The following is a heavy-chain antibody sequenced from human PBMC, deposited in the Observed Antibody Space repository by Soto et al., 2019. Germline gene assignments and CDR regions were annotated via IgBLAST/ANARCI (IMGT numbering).Heavy chain of an antibody. CDR1: GGSISSGGYS. D-gene: IGHD3-3*01. V-gene: IGHV4-30-2*01. CDR2: IYHSGST. CDR3: AAGAIFGVVPLDY. J-gene: IGHJ4*02. Sequence: QLQLQESGSGLVKPSQTLSLTCAVSGGSISSGGYSWSWIRQPPGKGLEWIGYIYHSGSTYYNPSLQSRLTISVDRSKNQFSLKLSSVTAADTAVYYCAAGAIFGVVPLDYWGQGTLVTVSS.